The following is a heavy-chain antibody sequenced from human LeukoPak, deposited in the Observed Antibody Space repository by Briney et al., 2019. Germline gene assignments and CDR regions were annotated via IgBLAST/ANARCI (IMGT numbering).Heavy chain of an antibody. CDR3: AKDPEKWELRFGSAFDI. Sequence: PGGSLRLSCAASGFTFDDYAMHWVRQAPGKGLEWVSGISWNSGSIGYADSVKGRFTISRDNAKNSLYLQMNSLSAGDTALYYCAKDPEKWELRFGSAFDIWGQGTMVTVSS. J-gene: IGHJ3*02. V-gene: IGHV3-9*01. CDR2: ISWNSGSI. D-gene: IGHD1-26*01. CDR1: GFTFDDYA.